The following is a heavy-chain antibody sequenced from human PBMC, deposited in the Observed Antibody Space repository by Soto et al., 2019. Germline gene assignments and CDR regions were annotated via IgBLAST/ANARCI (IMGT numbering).Heavy chain of an antibody. J-gene: IGHJ4*02. CDR2: IKSKTDGGAR. Sequence: EVQLVESGGDLVEPGGSLRLSCVTSGFMFSSAWMSWVRQAPGKGLEWVGRIKSKTDGGARDYAALVNGRFSISRDDSKSTLYLQMNSLRAEDTALYYCVEGWNDFWGQGTLVTVSS. D-gene: IGHD1-1*01. CDR1: GFMFSSAW. V-gene: IGHV3-15*01. CDR3: VEGWNDF.